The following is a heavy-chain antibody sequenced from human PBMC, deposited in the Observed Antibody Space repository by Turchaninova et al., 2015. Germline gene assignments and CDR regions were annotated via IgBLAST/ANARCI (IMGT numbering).Heavy chain of an antibody. CDR3: VRAMDV. CDR1: GFTFCSYG. Sequence: EVQVVESGGGVVPPGGSLRLSCVASGFTFCSYGFYWGRQAPGKGLEWVANIKQDASKKYYVDSVKGRFTISRDNAKNSLYLQMNSLRAEDTAVYYCVRAMDVWGQGTTVTVSS. J-gene: IGHJ6*02. V-gene: IGHV3-7*03. CDR2: IKQDASKK.